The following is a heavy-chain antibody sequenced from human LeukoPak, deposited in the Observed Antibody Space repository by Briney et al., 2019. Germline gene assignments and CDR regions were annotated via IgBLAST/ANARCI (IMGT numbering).Heavy chain of an antibody. CDR3: ARDLHSGAYTFDS. D-gene: IGHD1-26*01. J-gene: IGHJ4*02. V-gene: IGHV3-48*02. Sequence: AGESLKISCVASGFTFNSFSMNWVRQAPGKGLEWVSYISSISSIIYYAGSVKGRFTISRDNAKNSLYLQMNSLRDEDTAVYYCARDLHSGAYTFDSWGQGTLVTVSS. CDR1: GFTFNSFS. CDR2: ISSISSII.